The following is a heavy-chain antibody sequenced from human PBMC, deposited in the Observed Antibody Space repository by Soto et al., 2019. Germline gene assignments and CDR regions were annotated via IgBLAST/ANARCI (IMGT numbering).Heavy chain of an antibody. V-gene: IGHV6-1*01. CDR3: ARDQFVAVAGTGSENYFDY. D-gene: IGHD6-19*01. CDR2: TYYRSKWYN. Sequence: PSQTLSLTCAISGDSVSSNSAAWNWIRQSPSRGLEWLGRTYYRSKWYNDYAVSVKSRITINPDTSKNQFSLQLNSVTPEDTAVYYCARDQFVAVAGTGSENYFDYWGQGTLVTVSS. J-gene: IGHJ4*02. CDR1: GDSVSSNSAA.